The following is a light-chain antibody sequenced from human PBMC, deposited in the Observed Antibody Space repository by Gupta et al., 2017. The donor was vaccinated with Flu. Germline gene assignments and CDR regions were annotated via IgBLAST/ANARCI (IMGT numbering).Light chain of an antibody. J-gene: IGLJ1*01. V-gene: IGLV2-14*01. CDR1: SSDVGGYNY. Sequence: SALTQPASVSLSPGQSVTISCTGTSSDVGGYNYVSWYQQHPGIAPKLIIYEDTNRPSGVPDRFSGSKSGSTASLTITGLQAEDESDYFCQSYASSGTRLVFGSGTKVTVL. CDR3: QSYASSGTRLV. CDR2: EDT.